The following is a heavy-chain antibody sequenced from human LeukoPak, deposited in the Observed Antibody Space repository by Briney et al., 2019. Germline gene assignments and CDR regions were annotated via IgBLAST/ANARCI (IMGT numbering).Heavy chain of an antibody. J-gene: IGHJ5*02. V-gene: IGHV4-39*01. Sequence: SETLSLTCTVSGGSISSSSYYWGWIRQPPGKGLEWIGSIYYSGSTYYNPSLKSRVTISVDTSKNQFSLKLSSVTAADTAVYYCARHVITFGGVIVIGWFDPWGQGTLITVSS. D-gene: IGHD3-16*02. CDR1: GGSISSSSYY. CDR2: IYYSGST. CDR3: ARHVITFGGVIVIGWFDP.